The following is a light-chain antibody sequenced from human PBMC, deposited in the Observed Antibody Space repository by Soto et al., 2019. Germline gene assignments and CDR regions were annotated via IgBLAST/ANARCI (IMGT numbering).Light chain of an antibody. V-gene: IGLV2-23*01. CDR2: EDT. CDR1: KTDIGNYNL. CDR3: SSFAGSGTLVA. Sequence: QSALTQPASVSGSPGQSITISCTGTKTDIGNYNLVSWYQRHPDKAPKLIIYEDTKRPSGISNRFSASKSGTTASLTISGLQAEDEADYHCSSFAGSGTLVAFGGGTKLTVL. J-gene: IGLJ2*01.